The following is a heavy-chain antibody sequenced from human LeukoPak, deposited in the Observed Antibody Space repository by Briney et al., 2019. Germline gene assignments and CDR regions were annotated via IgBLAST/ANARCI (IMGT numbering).Heavy chain of an antibody. CDR1: GGSVSSGSYY. V-gene: IGHV4-61*01. J-gene: IGHJ5*02. Sequence: PSETLSLTCTVSGGSVSSGSYYWSWIRQPPGKGLEWIGYIYYSGSTNYNPSLKSRATISVDMSKNQFSLKLSSVTAADTAVYYCARITYYYDRSHWFDPWGQGTLVTVSS. D-gene: IGHD3-22*01. CDR3: ARITYYYDRSHWFDP. CDR2: IYYSGST.